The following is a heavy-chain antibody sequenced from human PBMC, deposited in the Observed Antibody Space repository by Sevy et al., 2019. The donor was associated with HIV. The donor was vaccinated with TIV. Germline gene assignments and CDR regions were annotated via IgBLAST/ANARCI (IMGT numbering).Heavy chain of an antibody. CDR3: AGHGYCSSTSCYVGYYYYYYGMDV. V-gene: IGHV3-48*01. CDR2: ISSSSSTI. D-gene: IGHD2-2*01. Sequence: GGSLRLSCAASGFTFSSYSMNWVRQAPGKGLEWVSYISSSSSTIYYADSVKGRFTISRDNAKNSLYLQMNSLRAEDTAVYYCAGHGYCSSTSCYVGYYYYYYGMDVWGQGTTVTDSS. J-gene: IGHJ6*02. CDR1: GFTFSSYS.